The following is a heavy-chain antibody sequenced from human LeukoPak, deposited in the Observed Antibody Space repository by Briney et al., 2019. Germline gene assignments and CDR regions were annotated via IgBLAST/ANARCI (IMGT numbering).Heavy chain of an antibody. V-gene: IGHV3-9*01. CDR2: ISWNSGDI. D-gene: IGHD3-10*01. J-gene: IGHJ4*02. Sequence: GGSLRLSCAVSGFTFDDYAMHWVRQAPGKGLEWVSGISWNSGDIDYADSVKGRFTISRDNAKNSLFLQMNSLRAEDTALYYCAKDRSPIKVRGNYFDYWGQGTLVTVSS. CDR1: GFTFDDYA. CDR3: AKDRSPIKVRGNYFDY.